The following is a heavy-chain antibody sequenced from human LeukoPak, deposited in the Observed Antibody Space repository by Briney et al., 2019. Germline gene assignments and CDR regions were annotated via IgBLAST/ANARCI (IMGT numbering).Heavy chain of an antibody. CDR3: AKDRVITAFDY. Sequence: GGSLRLSCAASGFTFSSYAMSWVRQAPGKGLEWVSVISGSGDSTYYADSVKGRFTISRDNSKNTLSLQMNSLRAEDTAVYYCAKDRVITAFDYWGQGTLVTVSS. CDR1: GFTFSSYA. J-gene: IGHJ4*02. CDR2: ISGSGDST. V-gene: IGHV3-23*01. D-gene: IGHD3-16*01.